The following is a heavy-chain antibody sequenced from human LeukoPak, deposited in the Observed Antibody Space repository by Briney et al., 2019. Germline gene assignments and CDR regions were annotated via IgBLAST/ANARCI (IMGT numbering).Heavy chain of an antibody. D-gene: IGHD2-15*01. J-gene: IGHJ5*02. CDR2: ISSSGSTI. V-gene: IGHV3-11*01. CDR3: ARKACSGGSCYSFNWFDP. Sequence: GSLRLSCAASGFTFSDYYMSWIRQAPGKGLEWVSYISSSGSTIYYADSVKGRFTISRDNAKNSLYLQMNSLRAEDTAVYYCARKACSGGSCYSFNWFDPWGQGTLVTVSS. CDR1: GFTFSDYY.